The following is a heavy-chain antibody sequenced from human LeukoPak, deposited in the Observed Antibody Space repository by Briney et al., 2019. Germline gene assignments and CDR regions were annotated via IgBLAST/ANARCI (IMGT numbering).Heavy chain of an antibody. J-gene: IGHJ4*02. CDR2: INPNSGGT. Sequence: ASVKVSCKASGYTFTGYYMYWVRQAPGQGLEWMGWINPNSGGTNYAQKFQGRVTMTRDTSISTAYMELSRLRSDDTAVYYCARTLELRGNYWGQGTLVTVSS. D-gene: IGHD1-7*01. CDR1: GYTFTGYY. CDR3: ARTLELRGNY. V-gene: IGHV1-2*02.